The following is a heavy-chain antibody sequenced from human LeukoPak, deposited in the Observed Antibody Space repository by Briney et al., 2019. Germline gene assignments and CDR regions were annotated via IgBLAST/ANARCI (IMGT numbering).Heavy chain of an antibody. CDR2: ISYDGSNK. Sequence: RGRSLRLSCAASGFTFSSFGMHWVRQALGRRLEWVAAISYDGSNKYYADSVKGRFTISRDNYKNTLYLQMNSLRAEDTAVYYCAKVSGYSYGFDYWGQGTLVTVSS. CDR3: AKVSGYSYGFDY. V-gene: IGHV3-30*18. CDR1: GFTFSSFG. D-gene: IGHD5-18*01. J-gene: IGHJ4*02.